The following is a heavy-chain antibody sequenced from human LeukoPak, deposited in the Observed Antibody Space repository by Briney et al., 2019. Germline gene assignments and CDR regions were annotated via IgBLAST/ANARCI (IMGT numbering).Heavy chain of an antibody. CDR1: GFTFSSYW. V-gene: IGHV3-7*01. CDR3: ARGFRSVTTWGYFDY. CDR2: IKQDGSEK. D-gene: IGHD4-17*01. Sequence: PGGSLRLSCAASGFTFSSYWMSWVRQAPGKGLEWVANIKQDGSEKYYVDSVKGRFTISRDNAKNSLYLQMNSLRAEDTAVYYCARGFRSVTTWGYFDYWGQGALVTVSS. J-gene: IGHJ4*02.